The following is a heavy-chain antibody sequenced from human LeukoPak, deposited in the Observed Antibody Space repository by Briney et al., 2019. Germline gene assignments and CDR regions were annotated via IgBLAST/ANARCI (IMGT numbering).Heavy chain of an antibody. CDR2: INHSGST. Sequence: SETLSLTCAVYGGSFSGYYWSWIRQPPGKGLEWIGEINHSGSTNYNPSLKSRVTISVDTSKNQFSLKLSSVTAADTAVYYCARDRGYSGYDTTDYWGQGTLVTVSS. V-gene: IGHV4-34*01. D-gene: IGHD5-12*01. J-gene: IGHJ4*02. CDR1: GGSFSGYY. CDR3: ARDRGYSGYDTTDY.